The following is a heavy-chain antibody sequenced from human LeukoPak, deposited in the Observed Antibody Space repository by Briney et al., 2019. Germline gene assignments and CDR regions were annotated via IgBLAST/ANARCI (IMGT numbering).Heavy chain of an antibody. CDR2: TNHSGST. J-gene: IGHJ3*02. Sequence: SETLSLTCAVYGGSFSGYYWSWIRQPPGKGLEWIGETNHSGSTNYNPSLKSRVTISVDTSKNQFSLKLSSVTAADTAVYYCARGAPRVRYFDWLLPYDAFDIWGQGTMVTVSS. V-gene: IGHV4-34*01. CDR1: GGSFSGYY. D-gene: IGHD3-9*01. CDR3: ARGAPRVRYFDWLLPYDAFDI.